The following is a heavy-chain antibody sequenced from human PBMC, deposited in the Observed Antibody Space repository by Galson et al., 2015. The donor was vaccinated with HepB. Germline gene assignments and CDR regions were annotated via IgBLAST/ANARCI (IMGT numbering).Heavy chain of an antibody. D-gene: IGHD3-3*01. Sequence: SLRLSCAGSGFTFSNAWMNWVRQAPGKGLEWVGRIKSKSDGGTIDYAAPAKGRFTISRDGSKNTVFLQMNSLKSDDTGVYYCSTGGYYIDFWGQGAHVTVSS. J-gene: IGHJ4*02. CDR1: GFTFSNAW. V-gene: IGHV3-15*07. CDR2: IKSKSDGGTI. CDR3: STGGYYIDF.